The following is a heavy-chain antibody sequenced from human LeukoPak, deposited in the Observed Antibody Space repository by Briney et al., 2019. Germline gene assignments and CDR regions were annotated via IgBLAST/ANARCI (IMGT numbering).Heavy chain of an antibody. CDR1: GFTFSNYA. CDR3: ARAPYYDFWSGFLTFDY. V-gene: IGHV3-21*01. Sequence: GGSLRLSCAASGFTFSNYAMHWVRQAPGKGLEWVSSISSSSDYIYYADSVRGRFTISRDNGKNSLYLQMNRLRAEDTAVYYCARAPYYDFWSGFLTFDYWGQGTLVPVSS. CDR2: ISSSSDYI. J-gene: IGHJ4*02. D-gene: IGHD3-3*01.